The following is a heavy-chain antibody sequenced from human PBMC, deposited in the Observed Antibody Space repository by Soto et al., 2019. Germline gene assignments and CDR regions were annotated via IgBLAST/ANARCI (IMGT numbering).Heavy chain of an antibody. D-gene: IGHD2-2*01. Sequence: SETLSLTCTVSGDSIKHYYWSWIRQPPGKRLEWIGYIYYTGSTTYNPSLESRVTMSVDTSKNQFSLKLSSVNAADTAVYYCAKYRRREEEGFTLDSWGRGTLVTVSS. J-gene: IGHJ4*02. V-gene: IGHV4-59*01. CDR1: GDSIKHYY. CDR3: AKYRRREEEGFTLDS. CDR2: IYYTGST.